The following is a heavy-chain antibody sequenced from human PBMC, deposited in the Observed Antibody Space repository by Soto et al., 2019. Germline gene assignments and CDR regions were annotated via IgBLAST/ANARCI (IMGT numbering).Heavy chain of an antibody. CDR3: TIPLSRYSSGWYYFDY. V-gene: IGHV3-23*01. CDR2: ISGSGGST. Sequence: GGSLRLSCAASGFTFSSYAMRWVRQAPGKGLEWVSAISGSGGSTYYADSVKGRFTISRDNSKNTLYLQMNSLRAEDTAVYYCTIPLSRYSSGWYYFDYWGQGTLVTVSS. J-gene: IGHJ4*02. CDR1: GFTFSSYA. D-gene: IGHD6-19*01.